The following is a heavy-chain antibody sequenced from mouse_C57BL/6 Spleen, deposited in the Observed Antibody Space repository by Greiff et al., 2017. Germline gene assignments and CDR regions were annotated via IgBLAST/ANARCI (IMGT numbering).Heavy chain of an antibody. Sequence: DVMLVESGGGLVKPGGSLKLSCAASGFTFSSYAMSWVRQTPEKRLEWVATISDGGSYTYYPDNVKGRFTISRDNAKNNLYLQMSHLKSEDTAMYYCARSYDGYYGNAMDYWGQGTSVTVSS. CDR2: ISDGGSYT. J-gene: IGHJ4*01. CDR1: GFTFSSYA. CDR3: ARSYDGYYGNAMDY. V-gene: IGHV5-4*03. D-gene: IGHD2-3*01.